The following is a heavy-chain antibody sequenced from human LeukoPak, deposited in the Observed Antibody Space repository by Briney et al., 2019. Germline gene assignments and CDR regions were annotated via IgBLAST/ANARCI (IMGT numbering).Heavy chain of an antibody. CDR3: TRVNFWSGYYDPSSDWFDP. J-gene: IGHJ5*02. D-gene: IGHD3-3*01. V-gene: IGHV4-30-4*08. Sequence: SETLSLTCTVSGGSISSGDYYWSWIRQPPGTGLEWIGYIYYSGSTYYNPSLKSRVTISVDTSKNQFSLKLSSVTAADTAVYYCTRVNFWSGYYDPSSDWFDPWGQRTLVTVSS. CDR1: GGSISSGDYY. CDR2: IYYSGST.